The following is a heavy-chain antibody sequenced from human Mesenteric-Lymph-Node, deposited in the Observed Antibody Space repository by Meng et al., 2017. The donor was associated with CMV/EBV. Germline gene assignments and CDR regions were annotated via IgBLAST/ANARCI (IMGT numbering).Heavy chain of an antibody. D-gene: IGHD3-3*01. CDR3: ARDPFYDFWSGYPVYFDY. J-gene: IGHJ4*02. V-gene: IGHV3-7*01. CDR1: GFTFSSYW. CDR2: IKQAGSEK. Sequence: GGSLRLSCAASGFTFSSYWMSWVRQAPGKGLEWVANIKQAGSEKYYVDSVKGRFTISRDNAKNSLYLQMNSLRAEDTAVYYCARDPFYDFWSGYPVYFDYWGQGTLVTVSS.